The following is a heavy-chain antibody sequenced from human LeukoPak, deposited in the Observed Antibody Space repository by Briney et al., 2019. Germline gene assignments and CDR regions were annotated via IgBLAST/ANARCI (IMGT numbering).Heavy chain of an antibody. CDR1: GDSISSSFYY. V-gene: IGHV4-39*07. J-gene: IGHJ4*02. CDR2: IYYGGCT. D-gene: IGHD4/OR15-4a*01. CDR3: ARESFEEPGTMDH. Sequence: SETLSLTCTVSGDSISSSFYYWGWIRQPPGKGLEWIVSIYYGGCTHYNPSLKSRAAIFLDTSMNQFSLRLTSVTAADTALYFCARESFEEPGTMDHWGQGTLVSVSS.